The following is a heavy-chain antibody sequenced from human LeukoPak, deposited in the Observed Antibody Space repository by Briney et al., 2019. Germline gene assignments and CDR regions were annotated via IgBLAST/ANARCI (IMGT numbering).Heavy chain of an antibody. CDR3: ARSGSYYGAFDI. CDR2: INPNSGGT. V-gene: IGHV1-2*02. J-gene: IGHJ3*02. D-gene: IGHD1-26*01. CDR1: GYAFTGYY. Sequence: ASVKVSCKASGYAFTGYYMHWARQAPGQGLEWMGWINPNSGGTNYAQKFQGRVSMTRDTSISTAYMELSRLRSDDTAVYYCARSGSYYGAFDIWGQGTMVSVSS.